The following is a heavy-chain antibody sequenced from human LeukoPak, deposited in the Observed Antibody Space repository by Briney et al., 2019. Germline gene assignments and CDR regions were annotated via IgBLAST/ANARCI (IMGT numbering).Heavy chain of an antibody. V-gene: IGHV3-7*01. Sequence: PGGSLRLSCAASGFTFSSYWVSWVRQAPGKGLEWVANIKQDGSGKYYVDSVKGRFTISRDNAKNSLYLQMNSLRAEDTAVYYCASATTTVTPFDYWGQGTLVTVSS. J-gene: IGHJ4*02. D-gene: IGHD4-11*01. CDR3: ASATTTVTPFDY. CDR2: IKQDGSGK. CDR1: GFTFSSYW.